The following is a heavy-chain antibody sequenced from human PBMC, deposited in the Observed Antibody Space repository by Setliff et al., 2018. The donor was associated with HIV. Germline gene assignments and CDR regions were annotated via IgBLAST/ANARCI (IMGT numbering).Heavy chain of an antibody. CDR2: IGQDGSEK. V-gene: IGHV3-7*03. CDR3: AHSWDFDY. D-gene: IGHD6-13*01. CDR1: RFDFNNYW. Sequence: GGSLRLSCAASRFDFNNYWMCWVRQAPGKGLEWVANIGQDGSEKNYVDSVKGRFTISRDNAKNSMDLQMNSLTAEDTAVYYCAHSWDFDYWGKGTLVTAAS. J-gene: IGHJ4*02.